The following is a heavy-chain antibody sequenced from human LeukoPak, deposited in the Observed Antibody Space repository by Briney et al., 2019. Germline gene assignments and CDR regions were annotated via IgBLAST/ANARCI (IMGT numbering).Heavy chain of an antibody. CDR3: AGDSRAPLTNYYYYYGMDV. J-gene: IGHJ6*02. CDR2: IIPIFGTA. CDR1: GYTFTSYG. V-gene: IGHV1-69*13. Sequence: SVKVSCKASGYTFTSYGISWVRQAPGQGLEWMGGIIPIFGTANYAQKFQGRVTITADESTSTAYMELSSLRSEDTAVYYCAGDSRAPLTNYYYYYGMDVWGQGTTVTVSS.